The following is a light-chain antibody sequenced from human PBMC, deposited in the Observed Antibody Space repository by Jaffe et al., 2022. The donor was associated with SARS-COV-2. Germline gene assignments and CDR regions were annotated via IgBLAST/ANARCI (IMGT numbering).Light chain of an antibody. J-gene: IGLJ2*01. Sequence: QSALTQPASVSGSPGQSITISCIGTSSDVGSYDLVSWYQQHPGKAPKLMIYEVNERPSGVSNRFSGSKSGNTASLTISGLQAEDEADYYCCSYAGSRSYVVFGGGTKLTVL. CDR2: EVN. V-gene: IGLV2-23*02. CDR1: SSDVGSYDL. CDR3: CSYAGSRSYVV.